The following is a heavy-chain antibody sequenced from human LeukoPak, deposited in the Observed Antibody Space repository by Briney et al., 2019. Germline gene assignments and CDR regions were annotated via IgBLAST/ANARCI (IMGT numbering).Heavy chain of an antibody. Sequence: SETLSLTCTVSGGSISSYYWSWIRQPPGKGLEWIGYIYYSGSTNYNPSLKGRVTISVDTSKNQFSLKLRSVTAADTAVYYCARGGNCSGGSCYSDRGWFDPWGQGTQVTVSS. CDR2: IYYSGST. J-gene: IGHJ5*02. D-gene: IGHD2-15*01. CDR3: ARGGNCSGGSCYSDRGWFDP. CDR1: GGSISSYY. V-gene: IGHV4-59*01.